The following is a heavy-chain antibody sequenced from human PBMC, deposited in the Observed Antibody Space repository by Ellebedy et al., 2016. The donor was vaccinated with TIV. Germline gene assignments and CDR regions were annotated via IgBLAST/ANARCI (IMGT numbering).Heavy chain of an antibody. D-gene: IGHD3-3*01. CDR1: GFTFSSYA. J-gene: IGHJ4*02. CDR2: VSGSGGGE. CDR3: ARDLRWDWSGQRIDY. Sequence: PGGSLRLSCAASGFTFSSYAMNWVRQAPGKGLEWVSTVSGSGGGEYYTDSVKGRFTISSDNSENTLYLQMNSLRAEDTAVYYCARDLRWDWSGQRIDYWGQGTLVTVSS. V-gene: IGHV3-23*01.